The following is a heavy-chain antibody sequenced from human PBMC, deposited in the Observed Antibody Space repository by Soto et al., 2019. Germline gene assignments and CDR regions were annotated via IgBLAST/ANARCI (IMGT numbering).Heavy chain of an antibody. Sequence: ASVKVSCKVSGYSLTELSMHWVRQAPGKGLEWMGGFDPEDGETIYAQKLQGRVTMTEDTSTDTAYMELSSLRSEDTAVYYCATDPFYYDDTTGYYNMDVWGQGTTVTVSS. J-gene: IGHJ6*02. V-gene: IGHV1-24*01. D-gene: IGHD3-22*01. CDR1: GYSLTELS. CDR3: ATDPFYYDDTTGYYNMDV. CDR2: FDPEDGET.